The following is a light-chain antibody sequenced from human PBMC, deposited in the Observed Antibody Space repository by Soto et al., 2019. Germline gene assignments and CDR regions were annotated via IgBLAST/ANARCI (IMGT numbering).Light chain of an antibody. Sequence: QSVLTQPPSVSGAPGQRVTISCTGSSSNIGAGYDVHWYQQLPGTAPKLLIYGNNNRPSGVPDRFSGSKSGTSASLAITRLQAEDEADYYCQSYDSSLSGLLFGGGTKVTVL. CDR3: QSYDSSLSGLL. CDR1: SSNIGAGYD. CDR2: GNN. J-gene: IGLJ2*01. V-gene: IGLV1-40*01.